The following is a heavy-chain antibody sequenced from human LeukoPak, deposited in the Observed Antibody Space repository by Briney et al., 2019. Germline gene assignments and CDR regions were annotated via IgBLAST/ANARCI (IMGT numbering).Heavy chain of an antibody. J-gene: IGHJ4*02. D-gene: IGHD3-16*01. Sequence: TSETLSLTCAVYGGSFSGYYWSWIRQPPGKGLEWIGEINHSGSTNYNPSLKSRVTISVDTSKNQFSLKLSSVTAADTAVYYCARHSVGKWGRLRPLDYWGQGTLVTVSS. CDR3: ARHSVGKWGRLRPLDY. V-gene: IGHV4-34*01. CDR2: INHSGST. CDR1: GGSFSGYY.